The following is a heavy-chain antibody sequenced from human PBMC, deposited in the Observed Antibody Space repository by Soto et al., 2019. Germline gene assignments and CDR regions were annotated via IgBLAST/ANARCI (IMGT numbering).Heavy chain of an antibody. CDR2: IYPGDSDT. V-gene: IGHV5-51*01. CDR3: ARHVTQSAFDI. D-gene: IGHD2-21*02. Sequence: KVSCKGSGYSFTSYWIGWVRQMPGKGLGWMGIIYPGDSDTRYSPSFQGQVTIPADKSISTAYLQWSSLKASDTAMYYCARHVTQSAFDIWGQGTMVXVSS. J-gene: IGHJ3*02. CDR1: GYSFTSYW.